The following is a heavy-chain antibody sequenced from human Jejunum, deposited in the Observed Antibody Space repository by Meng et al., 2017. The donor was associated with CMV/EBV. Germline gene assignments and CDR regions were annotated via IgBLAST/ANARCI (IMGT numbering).Heavy chain of an antibody. D-gene: IGHD4-17*01. CDR3: ALDNYGDGAVEY. Sequence: SCKGSGYGFYDYWMAWVRHMPGKGLEWMGMIYPDDSRTIYSPSFQGQVTMSADKSIKTAYLQWNSLKAADTAIYYCALDNYGDGAVEYWGQGSLVTVSS. CDR2: IYPDDSRT. V-gene: IGHV5-51*01. J-gene: IGHJ4*02. CDR1: GYGFYDYW.